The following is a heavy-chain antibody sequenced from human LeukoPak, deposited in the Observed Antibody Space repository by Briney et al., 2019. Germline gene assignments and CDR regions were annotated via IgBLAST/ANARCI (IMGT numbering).Heavy chain of an antibody. J-gene: IGHJ6*02. D-gene: IGHD3-10*01. CDR1: GCTFTSYD. Sequence: ASVKVSCKASGCTFTSYDINWVRQATGQGLEWMGWMNPNSGNTGYAQKFQGRVTMTRNTSISTAYMELSSLRSEDTAVYYCARTMVRGVISAYDYGMDVWGQGTTVTVSS. CDR3: ARTMVRGVISAYDYGMDV. V-gene: IGHV1-8*01. CDR2: MNPNSGNT.